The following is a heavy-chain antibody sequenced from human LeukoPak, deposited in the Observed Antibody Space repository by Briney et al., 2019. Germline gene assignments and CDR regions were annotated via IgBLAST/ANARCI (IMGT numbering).Heavy chain of an antibody. Sequence: PGGSLRLSCAASGFTFDDYGMSWVRQAPGKGLEWVANIKQDGSEKYYVDSVKGRFTISRDNAKNSLYLQMNSLRAEDTAVYYCARADSSIAARLSRSSIFNYYYYMDVWGKGTTVTVCS. CDR1: GFTFDDYG. D-gene: IGHD6-6*01. CDR3: ARADSSIAARLSRSSIFNYYYYMDV. CDR2: IKQDGSEK. J-gene: IGHJ6*03. V-gene: IGHV3-7*01.